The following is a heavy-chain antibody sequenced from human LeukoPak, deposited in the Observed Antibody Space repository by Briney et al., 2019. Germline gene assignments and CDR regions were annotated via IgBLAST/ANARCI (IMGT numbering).Heavy chain of an antibody. Sequence: PGGSLRLSCAASGFTYSSYDMHWVRQATGKGLEWVSAIGTAGDPYYPGSVKGRFTISRENAKNSVYLQMNSLRAGDTAVYYCARMTTRGMDVWGKGTTVTVSS. CDR2: IGTAGDP. CDR1: GFTYSSYD. V-gene: IGHV3-13*05. D-gene: IGHD4-11*01. J-gene: IGHJ6*04. CDR3: ARMTTRGMDV.